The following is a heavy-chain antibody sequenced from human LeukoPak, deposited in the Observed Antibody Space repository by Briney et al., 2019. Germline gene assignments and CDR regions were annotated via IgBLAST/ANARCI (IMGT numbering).Heavy chain of an antibody. CDR2: INHSGST. D-gene: IGHD6-19*01. J-gene: IGHJ4*02. CDR3: ARVNGVASGWLFYYFDY. CDR1: GGSFSGYY. V-gene: IGHV4-34*01. Sequence: SETLSLTCAVYGGSFSGYYWSWIRQPPGKGLEWIGEINHSGSTNYNPSLKSRVTISVDTSKNQFSLKLSSVTAADTAVHYCARVNGVASGWLFYYFDYRGQGTLVTVSS.